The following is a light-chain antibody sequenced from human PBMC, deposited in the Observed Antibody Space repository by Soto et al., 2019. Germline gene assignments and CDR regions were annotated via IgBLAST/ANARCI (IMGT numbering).Light chain of an antibody. Sequence: QSVLTQPRSVSGSPGQSVTISCTGTSSDVGAYNYVSWYQQHPGKAPKLMTYDVSKRPSGVPDRFSGSKSGNTASLTISGLQAEDEADYFCASSTSDSLYVFGTGTKVTVL. CDR3: ASSTSDSLYV. CDR1: SSDVGAYNY. J-gene: IGLJ1*01. CDR2: DVS. V-gene: IGLV2-11*01.